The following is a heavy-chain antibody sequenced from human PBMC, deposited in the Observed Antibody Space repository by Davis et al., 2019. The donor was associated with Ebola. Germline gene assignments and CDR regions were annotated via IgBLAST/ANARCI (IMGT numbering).Heavy chain of an antibody. V-gene: IGHV4/OR15-8*01. Sequence: ESLKISCAASGFTFSSYWMSWVRQPPGKGLEWIGEIYHSGSTNYNPSLKSRVTISVDKSKNQFSLKLSSVTAADTAVYYCARDAETTVLTYYGMDVWGQGTTVTVSS. CDR3: ARDAETTVLTYYGMDV. CDR1: GFTFSSYW. CDR2: IYHSGST. J-gene: IGHJ6*02. D-gene: IGHD4-17*01.